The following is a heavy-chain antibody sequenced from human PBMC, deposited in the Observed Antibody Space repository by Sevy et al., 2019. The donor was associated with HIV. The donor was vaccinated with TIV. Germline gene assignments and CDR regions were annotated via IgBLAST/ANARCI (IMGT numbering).Heavy chain of an antibody. Sequence: GGSLRLSCAPSGFTFSTYAMNWVRQAPGKGLEWVSSIGGSGRYTYYADSVEGRFNISRDNSKDMLYLQMNSLRVADTAVYYCAKGYCSGGTCPRDYYYYGMDVWGQGTTVTVSS. J-gene: IGHJ6*02. CDR3: AKGYCSGGTCPRDYYYYGMDV. V-gene: IGHV3-23*01. CDR2: IGGSGRYT. D-gene: IGHD2-15*01. CDR1: GFTFSTYA.